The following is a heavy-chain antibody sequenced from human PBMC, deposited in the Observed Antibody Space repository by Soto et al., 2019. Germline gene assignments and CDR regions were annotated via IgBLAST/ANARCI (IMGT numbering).Heavy chain of an antibody. J-gene: IGHJ4*02. V-gene: IGHV4-61*01. CDR3: SRGRLIATRPPYSFDY. CDR2: IYYSGST. D-gene: IGHD6-6*01. CDR1: GGSVSSGSYY. Sequence: PSETLSLTCTVSGGSVSSGSYYWSWIRQPPGKGLEWSGYIYYSGSTNYNPSLKRRVTISVDTSKNQFSLKLSSVTAADTAVYYCSRGRLIATRPPYSFDYWGQGALVTVSS.